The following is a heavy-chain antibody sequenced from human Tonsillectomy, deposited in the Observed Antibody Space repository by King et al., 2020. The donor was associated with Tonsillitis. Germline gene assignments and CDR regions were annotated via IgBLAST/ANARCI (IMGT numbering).Heavy chain of an antibody. Sequence: VQLQQWGAGLLKPSETLSLTCAVYGGSFSGYYWSWIRQPPGKGLEWIGEINHSGSTNYNPSLKSRVTISVDTSKNQFSLKLSSVTAADTAVYFFARVGTCSKGIFTFYYWGPGTLVTVSS. D-gene: IGHD1-14*01. CDR3: ARVGTCSKGIFTFYY. J-gene: IGHJ4*02. CDR1: GGSFSGYY. V-gene: IGHV4-34*01. CDR2: INHSGST.